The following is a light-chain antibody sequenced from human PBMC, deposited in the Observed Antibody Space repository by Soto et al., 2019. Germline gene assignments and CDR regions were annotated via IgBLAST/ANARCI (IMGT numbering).Light chain of an antibody. Sequence: DIQMTQSPSTLSASVGDRVIITCRASQSVSSWLAGYQHKPGKAPKLLIYKASSLESGVPSRFSGSGSGTEFTLTINSLQPDDFATYYCQQHRSYPVTFGQGTRLEIK. CDR2: KAS. J-gene: IGKJ5*01. CDR3: QQHRSYPVT. CDR1: QSVSSW. V-gene: IGKV1-5*03.